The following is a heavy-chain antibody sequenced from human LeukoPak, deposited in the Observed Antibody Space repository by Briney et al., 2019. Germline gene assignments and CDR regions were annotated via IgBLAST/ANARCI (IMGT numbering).Heavy chain of an antibody. CDR2: VHLNGAT. J-gene: IGHJ4*02. V-gene: IGHV4-4*02. CDR3: TRESGAFSPFGF. D-gene: IGHD1-26*01. Sequence: SGTLSLTCAVSGGSILSTNWWSLVRQPPGKGLEWIGEVHLNGATNYNPSVEGRVTMSIDKSKNHLSLEVISVTAADMAMYYCTRESGAFSPFGFWGQGTLVTVSS. CDR1: GGSILSTNW.